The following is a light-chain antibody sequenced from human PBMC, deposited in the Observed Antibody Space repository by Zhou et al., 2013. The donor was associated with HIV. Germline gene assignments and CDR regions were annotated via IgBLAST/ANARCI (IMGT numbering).Light chain of an antibody. CDR2: AAS. CDR3: HHYDSSGGT. Sequence: DNVLTQSPGILSLSPGDRATLSCRASESVSSNYLSWYQQKPGQPPRLLIYAASDRAPGIPDRFSGSGSGTDFTLTINGLEPGDFAVYYCHHYDSSGGTFGQGTKVEMK. V-gene: IGKV3-20*01. CDR1: ESVSSNY. J-gene: IGKJ1*01.